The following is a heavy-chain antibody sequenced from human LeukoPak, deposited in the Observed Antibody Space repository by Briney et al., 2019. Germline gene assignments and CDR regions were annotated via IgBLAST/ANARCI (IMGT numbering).Heavy chain of an antibody. J-gene: IGHJ4*02. D-gene: IGHD6-13*01. Sequence: ASVKVSCKASGYTFAAYFIHWVRQSPGQGLEWMGRINPNGGDTNYAQKFQGRVTMTGDTSISTAYMELSSLRSDDTAMYYCARVGFTSSWSNFDYWGQGTLVTVSS. CDR2: INPNGGDT. CDR1: GYTFAAYF. V-gene: IGHV1-2*06. CDR3: ARVGFTSSWSNFDY.